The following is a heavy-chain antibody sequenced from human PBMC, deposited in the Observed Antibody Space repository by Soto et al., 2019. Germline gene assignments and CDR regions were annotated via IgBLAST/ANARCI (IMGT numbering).Heavy chain of an antibody. V-gene: IGHV3-74*01. Sequence: EVQLVESGGGLVQPGGSLRLSCAASGFTFSSYWMLWVRQAPGKGLVWVSRINSDGSTTSYADSVKGRFTISRDNAKNTLSLQMNSLRAEDTVVYYCARVNPGYSYVNYWGQGTLVTVSS. CDR1: GFTFSSYW. D-gene: IGHD5-18*01. CDR2: INSDGSTT. J-gene: IGHJ4*02. CDR3: ARVNPGYSYVNY.